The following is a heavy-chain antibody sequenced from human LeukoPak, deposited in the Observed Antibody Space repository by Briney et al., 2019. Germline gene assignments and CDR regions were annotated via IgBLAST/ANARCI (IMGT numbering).Heavy chain of an antibody. J-gene: IGHJ4*02. CDR1: SGSISSYY. V-gene: IGHV4-59*08. CDR2: IYYSGST. Sequence: PSETLSLTCTVSSGSISSYYWSWIRQFPGKGLEWIGYIYYSGSTNYNPSLKSRVTISLDTSKNQFSLKLSAVTAADTAVYYCARGGLGGITAYSNYLFDYWGQRTLVTVSS. D-gene: IGHD4-11*01. CDR3: ARGGLGGITAYSNYLFDY.